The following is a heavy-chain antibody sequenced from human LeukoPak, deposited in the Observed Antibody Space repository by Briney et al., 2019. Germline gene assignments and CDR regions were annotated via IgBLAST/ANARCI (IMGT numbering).Heavy chain of an antibody. CDR1: GFPFSSYG. Sequence: QPGGSLRLSCAASGFPFSSYGMHWVRQAPGKGLEWVAFIPYDGSDKFYADSVKGRFTISRDNSKNTLYLQMNSLRAEDTAVYYCAAITSVTTGDYWGQGTLVTVSS. V-gene: IGHV3-30*02. CDR2: IPYDGSDK. D-gene: IGHD4-17*01. J-gene: IGHJ4*02. CDR3: AAITSVTTGDY.